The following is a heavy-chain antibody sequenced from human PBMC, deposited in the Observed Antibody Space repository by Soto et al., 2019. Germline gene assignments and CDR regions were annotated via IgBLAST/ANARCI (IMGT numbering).Heavy chain of an antibody. CDR2: ISAYNGNT. CDR1: GYTFTSYG. V-gene: IGHV1-18*01. J-gene: IGHJ3*02. Sequence: QVQLVQSGAEVKKPGASVKVSCKASGYTFTSYGISWVRQAPGQGLEWMGWISAYNGNTNYAQKLQGRVTMTTDTYTSTAYMELRSLRSDDTAVYYCARDRYNWNYGLDAFDIWGQGTMVTVSS. CDR3: ARDRYNWNYGLDAFDI. D-gene: IGHD1-7*01.